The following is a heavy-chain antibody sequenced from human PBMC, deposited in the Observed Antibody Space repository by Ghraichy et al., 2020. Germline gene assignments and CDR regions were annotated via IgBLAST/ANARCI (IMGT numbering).Heavy chain of an antibody. CDR1: GFTFSAYW. D-gene: IGHD5-12*01. J-gene: IGHJ4*02. CDR2: INQDGSEK. V-gene: IGHV3-7*01. CDR3: ANGGYSLDY. Sequence: LSLTCAASGFTFSAYWMSWVRQAPGKGLEWVANINQDGSEKYYVGSEKGRFTISRDNAKNSLYLQMSSLTAEDTAVYYCANGGYSLDYWGQGTLVTVSS.